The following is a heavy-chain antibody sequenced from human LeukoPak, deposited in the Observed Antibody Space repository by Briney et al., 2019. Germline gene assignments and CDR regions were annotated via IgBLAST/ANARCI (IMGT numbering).Heavy chain of an antibody. CDR3: ARDQRGSYYPDAFDI. CDR1: GYTFTSYG. D-gene: IGHD1-26*01. V-gene: IGHV1-18*01. CDR2: ISAYNGNT. J-gene: IGHJ3*02. Sequence: ASVKVSCKASGYTFTSYGISWVRQAPGQGLEWMGWISAYNGNTNYAQKLQGRVTMTTDTSTSTAYMELRSLRSDDTAVYYCARDQRGSYYPDAFDIWGQGTMVTVSS.